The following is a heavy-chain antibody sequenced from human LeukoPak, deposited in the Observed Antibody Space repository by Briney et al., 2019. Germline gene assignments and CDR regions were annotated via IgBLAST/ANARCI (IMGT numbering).Heavy chain of an antibody. V-gene: IGHV4-39*01. D-gene: IGHD1-14*01. CDR3: AKTRLRPGDYYYMDV. J-gene: IGHJ6*03. Sequence: SETLSLTCTVSGGSISSSTYHWGWIRQPPGKGLEWIASNYYSGSTHYNPSLKSRVTISVDTSKNQFSLKLSSVTAADTAVYYCAKTRLRPGDYYYMDVWGKGTTVTISS. CDR1: GGSISSSTYH. CDR2: NYYSGST.